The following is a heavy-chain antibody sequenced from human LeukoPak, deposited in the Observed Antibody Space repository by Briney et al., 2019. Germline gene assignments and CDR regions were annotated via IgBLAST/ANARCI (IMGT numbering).Heavy chain of an antibody. CDR3: ARRGHLPTIFGVVIPYYGMDV. CDR1: GGSISSGGYY. Sequence: PSQTLSLTCTVSGGSISSGGYYWSWLRQHPGTGLEWIGYIYYSGSTYYNPSLKSRVTISVDTSKNQFSLKLSSVTAADTAVYYCARRGHLPTIFGVVIPYYGMDVWGQGTTVTVSS. V-gene: IGHV4-31*03. D-gene: IGHD3-3*01. CDR2: IYYSGST. J-gene: IGHJ6*02.